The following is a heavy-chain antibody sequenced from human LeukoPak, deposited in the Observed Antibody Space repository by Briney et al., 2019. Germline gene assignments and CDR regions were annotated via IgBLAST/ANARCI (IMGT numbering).Heavy chain of an antibody. J-gene: IGHJ3*02. D-gene: IGHD1-26*01. CDR2: IYYSGST. V-gene: IGHV4-59*01. CDR1: GGSISSYY. CDR3: ARDLGSTSAFDI. Sequence: SETLPLTRTVSGGSISSYYWSWVREPPGKGVEWIGYIYYSGSTNYNPSLKSPVTISVDTSKNHFSLKMSSVTAADTAVYYRARDLGSTSAFDIWGQGTMVTVSS.